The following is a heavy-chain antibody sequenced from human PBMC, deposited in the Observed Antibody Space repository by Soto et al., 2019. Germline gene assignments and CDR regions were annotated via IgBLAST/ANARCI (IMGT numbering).Heavy chain of an antibody. CDR3: ARLYSGYDLFDY. CDR2: ISSNGGST. CDR1: GFTFSSYA. V-gene: IGHV3-64*01. J-gene: IGHJ4*02. Sequence: HPGGSLRLSCAASGFTFSSYAMHWVRQAPGKGLEYVSAISSNGGSTYYANSVEGRFTISRDNSKNTLYLQMGSLRAEDMAVYYCARLYSGYDLFDYWGQGTLVTVSS. D-gene: IGHD5-12*01.